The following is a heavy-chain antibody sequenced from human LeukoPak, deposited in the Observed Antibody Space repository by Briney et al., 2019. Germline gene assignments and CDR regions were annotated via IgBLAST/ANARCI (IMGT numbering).Heavy chain of an antibody. CDR3: ARVDYDYVWGSYLP. CDR2: ISSSSSTI. CDR1: GFTFSSYS. Sequence: GGSLRLSCAASGFTFSSYSMNWVRQAPGKGLEWVSYISSSSSTIYYADSVKGRCTISRDNAKNSLYLQMNSLRDEDTAVYYCARVDYDYVWGSYLPWGQGTLLTVSS. D-gene: IGHD3-16*02. J-gene: IGHJ5*02. V-gene: IGHV3-48*02.